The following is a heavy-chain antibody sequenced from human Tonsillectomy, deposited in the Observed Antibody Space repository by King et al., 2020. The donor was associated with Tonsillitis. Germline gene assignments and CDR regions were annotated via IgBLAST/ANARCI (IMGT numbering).Heavy chain of an antibody. J-gene: IGHJ4*02. CDR3: VRGAYSGYDPAHFDS. CDR1: GYTFTSYF. Sequence: QLVQSGAEVKKPGASVKVSCKASGYTFTSYFMNWVRQAPGQGLEWMAIINPSGGSTNYAQKFQGRVTVTRDTSTSTVHMELSSLRSEDTAMYYCVRGAYSGYDPAHFDSWGRGTLVTVSS. CDR2: INPSGGST. D-gene: IGHD5-12*01. V-gene: IGHV1-46*03.